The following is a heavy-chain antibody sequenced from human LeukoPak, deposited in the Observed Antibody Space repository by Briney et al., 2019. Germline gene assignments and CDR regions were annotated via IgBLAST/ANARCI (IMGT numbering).Heavy chain of an antibody. D-gene: IGHD3-10*01. V-gene: IGHV4-39*07. CDR1: GGSISSSSYY. CDR3: ARDRGWFDC. Sequence: SETLSLTCTVSGGSISSSSYYWGWIRQPPGKGLEWIGSIYYSGSTYYNPSLKSRVTISVDTSKNQFSLKLSSVTAADTAVYYCARDRGWFDCWGQGTLVTVSS. J-gene: IGHJ4*02. CDR2: IYYSGST.